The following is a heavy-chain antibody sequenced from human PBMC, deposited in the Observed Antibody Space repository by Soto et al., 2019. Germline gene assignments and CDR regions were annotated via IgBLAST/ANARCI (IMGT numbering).Heavy chain of an antibody. V-gene: IGHV3-21*01. CDR2: ISGSSSYI. Sequence: GSLRLSCAASGFTFSSYTMNWVRQVPGKGLEWVSFISGSSSYIYYADSVKGRFTISRDDAKKSLYLQMNSLRAEDTAVYYCARADSSGYYPGFFDYWGQGTVVTVSS. CDR3: ARADSSGYYPGFFDY. J-gene: IGHJ4*02. CDR1: GFTFSSYT. D-gene: IGHD6-19*01.